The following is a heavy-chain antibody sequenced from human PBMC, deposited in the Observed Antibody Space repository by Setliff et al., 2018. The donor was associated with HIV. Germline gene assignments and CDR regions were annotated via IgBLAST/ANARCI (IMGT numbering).Heavy chain of an antibody. Sequence: SETLSLTCAVSGGSIRTGDWWSWVRQPPGKGLEWIGYIYYSGSTNYNPSLKSRLTISVDTSKNQFSLKLSSVTAADTAVYYCARGNYYDSSGYYPGSRGHDAFDIWGQGTMVTVSS. CDR3: ARGNYYDSSGYYPGSRGHDAFDI. J-gene: IGHJ3*02. CDR2: IYYSGST. D-gene: IGHD3-22*01. V-gene: IGHV4-59*01. CDR1: GGSIRTGDW.